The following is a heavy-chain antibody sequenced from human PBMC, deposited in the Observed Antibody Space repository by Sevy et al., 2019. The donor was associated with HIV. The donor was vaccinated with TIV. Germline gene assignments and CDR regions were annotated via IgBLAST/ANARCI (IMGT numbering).Heavy chain of an antibody. Sequence: GGSLRLSCAASGFTFSSYGMHWVRQAPGKGLDWVAVISYDGSNKYYADSVKGRFTISSDNSKNTLYLQMNSLRVEDTAVYYCAKGGQWLVRDWFDPWGQGTLVTVSS. CDR2: ISYDGSNK. J-gene: IGHJ5*02. V-gene: IGHV3-30*18. CDR1: GFTFSSYG. CDR3: AKGGQWLVRDWFDP. D-gene: IGHD6-19*01.